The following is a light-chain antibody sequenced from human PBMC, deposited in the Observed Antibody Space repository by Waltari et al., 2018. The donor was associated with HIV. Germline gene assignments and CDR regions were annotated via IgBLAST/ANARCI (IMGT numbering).Light chain of an antibody. CDR2: RND. CDR1: KSNIGNNY. CDR3: ASWDDNLGHWI. V-gene: IGLV1-47*01. J-gene: IGLJ2*01. Sequence: QPKMTQAPSASKTPGQRITMSCSGSKSNIGNNYIYWDQQIAGAAHRLVMARNDQRPAGVPDRFSGTKSGTSAFLAITGLRLDDEATYVWASWDDNLGHWIFGGGTKLTVL.